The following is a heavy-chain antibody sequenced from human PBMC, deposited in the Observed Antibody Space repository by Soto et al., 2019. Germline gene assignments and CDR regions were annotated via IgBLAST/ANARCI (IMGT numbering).Heavy chain of an antibody. CDR1: GFTFSSYS. Sequence: GGSLRLSCAASGFTFSSYSMNWVRQAPGKGLEWVSSISSSSSYIYYADSVMGRFTISRDNAKNSLYLQMNSLRAEDTAVYYCARDSLYYGDYGGYGYWGQGTLVTVSS. J-gene: IGHJ4*02. CDR2: ISSSSSYI. V-gene: IGHV3-21*01. D-gene: IGHD4-17*01. CDR3: ARDSLYYGDYGGYGY.